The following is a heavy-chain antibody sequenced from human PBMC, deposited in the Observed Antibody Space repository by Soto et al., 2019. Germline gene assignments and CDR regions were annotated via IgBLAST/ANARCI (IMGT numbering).Heavy chain of an antibody. CDR3: ARASSSSSAADY. V-gene: IGHV4-31*03. D-gene: IGHD6-6*01. CDR1: GESISSGGYY. Sequence: QVQLQESGPGLVKASQTLSLICSVSGESISSGGYYWSWIRHHPGKGPEWIGYIYDSESAYYNPSLTSRVTISMDTSKIHFAMKLSSVTAADTAVYYCARASSSSSAADYWGQGTLITVSS. J-gene: IGHJ4*02. CDR2: IYDSESA.